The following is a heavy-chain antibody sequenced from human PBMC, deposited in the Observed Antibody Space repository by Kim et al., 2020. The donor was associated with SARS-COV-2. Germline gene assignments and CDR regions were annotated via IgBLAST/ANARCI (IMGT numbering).Heavy chain of an antibody. D-gene: IGHD3-9*01. Sequence: RFTISRDDSKNTLYLQMNSLKTEDTAVYYCTTDLGIWGYDILTGYSPLDYWGQGTLVTVSS. J-gene: IGHJ4*02. V-gene: IGHV3-15*01. CDR3: TTDLGIWGYDILTGYSPLDY.